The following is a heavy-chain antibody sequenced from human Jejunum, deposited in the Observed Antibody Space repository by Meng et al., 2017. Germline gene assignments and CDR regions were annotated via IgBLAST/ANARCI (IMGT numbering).Heavy chain of an antibody. Sequence: QVQLQESGPGLVGPSGTLTLTCSVSGDSISSNNRWTWVRQPPGRGLEWIGEIYHSGDTNYNPSLTSPVTISVDKSKNQFTLRLNSVTAADTAIYYCARDWGCRDGYCFSGLLEFWGQGILVTVSS. CDR3: ARDWGCRDGYCFSGLLEF. D-gene: IGHD2-15*01. J-gene: IGHJ4*02. CDR2: IYHSGDT. V-gene: IGHV4-4*02. CDR1: GDSISSNNR.